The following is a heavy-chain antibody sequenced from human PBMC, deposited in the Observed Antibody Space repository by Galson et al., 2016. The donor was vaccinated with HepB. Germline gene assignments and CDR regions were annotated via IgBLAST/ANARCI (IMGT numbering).Heavy chain of an antibody. D-gene: IGHD5-12*01. CDR1: GFVFSGFS. J-gene: IGHJ4*02. V-gene: IGHV3-48*02. Sequence: SLRLSCAASGFVFSGFSMNWVRQAPGKGLEWVAHIGSGGVAMYADSVRGRFAISRDNAKRSVYVQMNSLRDEDTAVYFCARDGSREYSGYDYWFDYWGQGALVTVSS. CDR3: ARDGSREYSGYDYWFDY. CDR2: IGSGGVAM.